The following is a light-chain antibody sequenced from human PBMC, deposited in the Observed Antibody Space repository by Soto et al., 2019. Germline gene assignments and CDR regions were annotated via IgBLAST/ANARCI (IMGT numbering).Light chain of an antibody. CDR2: AAS. Sequence: DIQMSQSPSSLSASVGDRVAITCRASQTINTFLNWYQQKPGKAPNLLIYAASTLQRGVPSRFSGGGSGTDFTPTISSLQPEDFATYYCQQYNTYPRTFGPGTKVDIK. CDR1: QTINTF. CDR3: QQYNTYPRT. J-gene: IGKJ3*01. V-gene: IGKV1-16*01.